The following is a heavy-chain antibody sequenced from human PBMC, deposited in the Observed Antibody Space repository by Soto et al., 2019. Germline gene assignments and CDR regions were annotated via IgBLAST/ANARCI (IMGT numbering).Heavy chain of an antibody. CDR1: GFTFSSYG. CDR2: ISYDGSNK. D-gene: IGHD2-15*01. V-gene: IGHV3-30*18. CDR3: AKDSKYCSGGSCYLPNLFDP. Sequence: GGSLRLSCAASGFTFSSYGMHWVRQAPGKGLEWVAVISYDGSNKYYADSVKGRFTISRDNSKNTLYLQMNSLRAEDTAVYYCAKDSKYCSGGSCYLPNLFDPWGQGTLVIVSS. J-gene: IGHJ5*02.